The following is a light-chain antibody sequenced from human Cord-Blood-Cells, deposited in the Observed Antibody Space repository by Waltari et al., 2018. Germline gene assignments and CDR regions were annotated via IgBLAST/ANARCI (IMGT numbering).Light chain of an antibody. CDR3: QQYDNLPLT. CDR2: DAS. V-gene: IGKV1-33*01. CDR1: QDISNY. J-gene: IGKJ4*01. Sequence: DILMTQSPSSLPASFGDRVTITCQASQDISNYLNWYQQKPGKAPKLLIYDASKLETGVPSRFSGSGSGTDFTFTISSLQPEDIATYYCQQYDNLPLTFGGGTKVEIK.